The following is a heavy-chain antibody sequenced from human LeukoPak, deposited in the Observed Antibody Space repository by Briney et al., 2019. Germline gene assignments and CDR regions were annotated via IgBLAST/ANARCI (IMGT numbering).Heavy chain of an antibody. D-gene: IGHD3-10*01. J-gene: IGHJ5*02. Sequence: SSETLSLTCTVSGGSISSYYWSWIRQPPGKGLEWIGYIYYTGSTNYNPSLKSRVTISVDTSKNQFSLKLSSVTAADTAIYYCARGGYYGSGNDFRFDPWGQGTLVTVSS. CDR2: IYYTGST. V-gene: IGHV4-59*01. CDR3: ARGGYYGSGNDFRFDP. CDR1: GGSISSYY.